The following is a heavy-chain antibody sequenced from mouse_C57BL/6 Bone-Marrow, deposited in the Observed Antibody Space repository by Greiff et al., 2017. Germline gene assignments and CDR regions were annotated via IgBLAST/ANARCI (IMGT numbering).Heavy chain of an antibody. D-gene: IGHD1-1*01. CDR2: INPSSGYT. Sequence: QVQLQQSGAELAKPGDSVKLSCKASGYTFTSYWMHWVKQRPGQGLEWIGYINPSSGYTKYNQKFKDKATLTADKSSSTAYMQLSSLTDEDSAVYYCASDYYGSSPDYWGQGTTLTVSS. V-gene: IGHV1-7*01. CDR3: ASDYYGSSPDY. J-gene: IGHJ2*01. CDR1: GYTFTSYW.